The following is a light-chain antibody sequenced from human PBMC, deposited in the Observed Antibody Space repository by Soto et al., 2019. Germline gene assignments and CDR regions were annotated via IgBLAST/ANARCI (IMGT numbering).Light chain of an antibody. J-gene: IGKJ2*01. CDR2: AAS. CDR1: PGIRRY. CDR3: QQYYSYPRT. Sequence: AIRVNQVPISLPASKGGRGTIPCRASPGIRRYFARYQQKPGKAPKLLIYAASTLQSGVPSRFSGSGSGTDFTLTISCLQSEDFATYYCQQYYSYPRTFGQGTKLEIK. V-gene: IGKV1-8*01.